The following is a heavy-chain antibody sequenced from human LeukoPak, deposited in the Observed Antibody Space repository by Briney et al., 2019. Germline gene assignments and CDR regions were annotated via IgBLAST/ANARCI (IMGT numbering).Heavy chain of an antibody. CDR2: IYPGDSDA. Sequence: GESLKISCKGSGYSFTSYWIGWVRQMPGKGLEWMGIIYPGDSDARYSPSFQGQVTISADKSISTAYLQWSSLKASDTAMYYCARQEAGYSGYDSGAFDIWGQGTMVTVSS. D-gene: IGHD5-12*01. CDR1: GYSFTSYW. V-gene: IGHV5-51*01. CDR3: ARQEAGYSGYDSGAFDI. J-gene: IGHJ3*02.